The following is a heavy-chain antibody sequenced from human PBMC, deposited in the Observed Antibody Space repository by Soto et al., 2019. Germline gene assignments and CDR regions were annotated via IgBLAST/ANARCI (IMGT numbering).Heavy chain of an antibody. CDR1: GYTFTGYY. Sequence: ASVKVSCKASGYTFTGYYMHWVRQAPGQGLEWMGWINPNSGGTNYAQKFQGWVTMTRDTSISTAYMELSRLRSDDTAVYYCATVQAIFGAVVYYFDYWGQGTLVTVSS. CDR3: ATVQAIFGAVVYYFDY. D-gene: IGHD3-3*01. V-gene: IGHV1-2*04. CDR2: INPNSGGT. J-gene: IGHJ4*02.